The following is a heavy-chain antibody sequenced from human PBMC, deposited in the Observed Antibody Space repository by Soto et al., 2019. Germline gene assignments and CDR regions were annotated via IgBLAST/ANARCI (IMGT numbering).Heavy chain of an antibody. D-gene: IGHD5-18*01. CDR2: INAGNGNT. V-gene: IGHV1-3*01. J-gene: IGHJ4*02. CDR1: GYTFTSYA. CDR3: ARDPGYSYGYN. Sequence: QVQLVQSGAEGKKPGASVKVSCKASGYTFTSYAMHWVRQAPGQRLEWMGWINAGNGNTKYSQKFQGRVTITSDTSARTAYMELSSLRSEDTAVYYCARDPGYSYGYNWGQGTLVTVSS.